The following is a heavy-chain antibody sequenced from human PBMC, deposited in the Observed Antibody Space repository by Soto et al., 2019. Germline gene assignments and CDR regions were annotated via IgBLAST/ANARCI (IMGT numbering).Heavy chain of an antibody. CDR1: GGTFSSYT. Sequence: QVQLVQSGAEVKKPGSSVKVSCKASGGTFSSYTISWVRQAPGQGLEWMGRIIPILGIANYAQKFQGRVTFTANKPTSTAYMGLGSLGSEDTAVYYCARGIAAAGTPGSSVGWFAPWGQGTRVTVSS. CDR3: ARGIAAAGTPGSSVGWFAP. CDR2: IIPILGIA. V-gene: IGHV1-69*02. J-gene: IGHJ5*02. D-gene: IGHD6-13*01.